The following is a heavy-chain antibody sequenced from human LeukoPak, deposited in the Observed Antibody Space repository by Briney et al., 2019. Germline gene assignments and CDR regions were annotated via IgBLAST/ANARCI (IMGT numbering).Heavy chain of an antibody. V-gene: IGHV4-31*03. CDR2: IYYSGST. J-gene: IGHJ3*02. CDR3: ARDHGRSYNYGSDALDI. CDR1: GGSIKGGGFF. D-gene: IGHD5-18*01. Sequence: TLSLTCSVSGGSIKGGGFFWNWVRQHPGKGLEWIGHIYYSGSTSYNPSVKSRVTISVDTSKNQFSLKLTSVTAADTAMYYCARDHGRSYNYGSDALDIWGQGTLVTVSS.